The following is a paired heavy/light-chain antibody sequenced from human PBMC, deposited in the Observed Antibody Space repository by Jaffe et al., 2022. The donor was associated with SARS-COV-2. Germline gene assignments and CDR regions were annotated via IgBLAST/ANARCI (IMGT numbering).Heavy chain of an antibody. D-gene: IGHD2-21*02. V-gene: IGHV2-5*02. CDR2: IYWDDDK. J-gene: IGHJ4*02. Sequence: QITLKESGPTLVKPTQTLTLTCTFSGFSLTTGGVGVGWIRQPPGKALEWLALIYWDDDKRYNPSLDSRLTITKETPKNQVVLTMTNMDPLDTGTYFCAHRRGNNGGDSEEYYFDFWGLGAQVTVSS. CDR1: GFSLTTGGVG. CDR3: AHRRGNNGGDSEEYYFDF.
Light chain of an antibody. CDR2: NNN. CDR1: NSNIGGNA. CDR3: EAWDDSLDGHVV. Sequence: QSVLTQPPSASGTPGQRVTISCSGSNSNIGGNAVNWYQQLPETAPKLLIYNNNQRPSGVPDRFSGSKSGTLAYLAISGLQSEDEADYYCEAWDDSLDGHVVFGGGTKLTVL. V-gene: IGLV1-44*01. J-gene: IGLJ2*01.